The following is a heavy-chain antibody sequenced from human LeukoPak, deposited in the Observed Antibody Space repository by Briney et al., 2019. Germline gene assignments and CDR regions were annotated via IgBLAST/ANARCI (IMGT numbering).Heavy chain of an antibody. J-gene: IGHJ5*02. CDR2: IHYSGST. Sequence: PSETLSLTCTVSGGSITNYYWTWIRQPPGKGLEGIGYIHYSGSTNYNPSLKSRVTISVDTSKNQFSLKLSSVTAADTAVYYCARDWYSSSRFDPWGQGTLVTVSS. V-gene: IGHV4-59*13. CDR3: ARDWYSSSRFDP. D-gene: IGHD6-6*01. CDR1: GGSITNYY.